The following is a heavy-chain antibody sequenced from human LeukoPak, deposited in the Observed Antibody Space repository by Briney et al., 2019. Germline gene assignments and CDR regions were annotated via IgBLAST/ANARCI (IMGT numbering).Heavy chain of an antibody. CDR2: ISSSSSYI. CDR3: ARGGDIVVVPALAANY. D-gene: IGHD2-2*01. J-gene: IGHJ4*02. Sequence: GGSLRLSCAASGFTFSSYSMNWVRQAPGKGLEWVSSISSSSSYIYYADSVKGRFTISRDNAKNSLYLQMNSLRAEDTAVYYCARGGDIVVVPALAANYWGQGTLVTVSS. CDR1: GFTFSSYS. V-gene: IGHV3-21*01.